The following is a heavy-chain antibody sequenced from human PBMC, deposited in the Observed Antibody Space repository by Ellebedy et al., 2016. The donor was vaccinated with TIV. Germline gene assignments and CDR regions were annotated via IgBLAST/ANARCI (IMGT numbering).Heavy chain of an antibody. CDR2: YTGAGGGERT. J-gene: IGHJ4*02. D-gene: IGHD2-8*02. CDR1: GFTFRSDW. V-gene: IGHV3-23*01. Sequence: PGGSQRLSCAVSGFTFRSDWMDWDRQAPGKGRAWVSSYTGAGGGERTYYADSVKGRFTISRDNSKNMLFLQMNSLSAEDTAIYYCAKGTLGYCTGDKCYHFHCWGQGILVTVSS. CDR3: AKGTLGYCTGDKCYHFHC.